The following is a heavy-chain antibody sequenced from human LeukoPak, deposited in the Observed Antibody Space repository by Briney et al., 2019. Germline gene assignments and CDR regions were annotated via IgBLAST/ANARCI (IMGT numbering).Heavy chain of an antibody. CDR3: AREWSF. V-gene: IGHV4-61*02. J-gene: IGHJ3*01. CDR2: IPSSGTT. D-gene: IGHD3-10*01. Sequence: PSQTLSLTCTVSGGSINSDNYYWNWIRQPAGKGLEWIGRIPSSGTTNYNPSLNSRVTISLDTSKNQFSLMLNSVTAADTAVYYCAREWSFWGQGTKVTVSS. CDR1: GGSINSDNYY.